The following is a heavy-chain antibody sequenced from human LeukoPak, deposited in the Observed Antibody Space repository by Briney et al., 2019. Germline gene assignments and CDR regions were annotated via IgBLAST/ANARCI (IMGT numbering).Heavy chain of an antibody. CDR1: GYSISSGYY. J-gene: IGHJ6*03. CDR2: IYHSGST. Sequence: SETLSLTCTVSGYSISSGYYWGWIRQPPGKGLEWIGSIYHSGSTYYNPSLKSRVTISVDTSKNQFSLKLSSVTAADTAVYYCVRSLYYDFWSGYSYYYYYMDVWGKGTTVTVSS. V-gene: IGHV4-38-2*02. D-gene: IGHD3-3*01. CDR3: VRSLYYDFWSGYSYYYYYMDV.